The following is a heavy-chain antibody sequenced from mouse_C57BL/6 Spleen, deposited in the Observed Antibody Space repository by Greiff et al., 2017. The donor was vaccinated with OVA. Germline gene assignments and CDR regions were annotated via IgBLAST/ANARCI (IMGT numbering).Heavy chain of an antibody. CDR1: GFTIKDYY. J-gene: IGHJ1*03. CDR3: ARSHYGSSPYWYFDV. V-gene: IGHV14-2*01. Sequence: EVKLVESGAELVKPGASVKLSCTASGFTIKDYYMHWVKQRTEQGLEWIGRIDPEDGETKYAPKFQGKATITADTSSNTAYLQLSSLTSEDTAVYYCARSHYGSSPYWYFDVWGTGTTVTVSS. CDR2: IDPEDGET. D-gene: IGHD1-1*01.